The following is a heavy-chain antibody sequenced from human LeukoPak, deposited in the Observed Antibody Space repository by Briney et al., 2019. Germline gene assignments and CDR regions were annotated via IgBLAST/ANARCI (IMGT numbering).Heavy chain of an antibody. CDR1: GGSLSSGDYY. CDR3: ARHQMGANTFDF. J-gene: IGHJ4*02. D-gene: IGHD1-26*01. V-gene: IGHV4-30-4*01. Sequence: SQTLPLTCTVSGGSLSSGDYYWSCIPQPPGKGLEWIGYIYYSGSTYYNPSLKSRVTISVDTSKNQFSLKLSSVTAADTAVYYCARHQMGANTFDFWGQGTQVTVSS. CDR2: IYYSGST.